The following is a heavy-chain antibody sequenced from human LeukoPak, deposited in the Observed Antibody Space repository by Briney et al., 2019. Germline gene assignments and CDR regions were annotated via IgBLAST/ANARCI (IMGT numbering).Heavy chain of an antibody. CDR2: IYYSGST. D-gene: IGHD3-22*01. CDR3: ARKSYYYDSSGYGIDY. CDR1: GGSISSSSYY. Sequence: SETLSLTCTVSGGSISSSSYYWGWIRQPPGKGREWIGSIYYSGSTYCNPSLKSRVTISVDTSKNQFSLKLSSVTAADTGVYYCARKSYYYDSSGYGIDYWGQGTLVTVPS. V-gene: IGHV4-39*01. J-gene: IGHJ4*02.